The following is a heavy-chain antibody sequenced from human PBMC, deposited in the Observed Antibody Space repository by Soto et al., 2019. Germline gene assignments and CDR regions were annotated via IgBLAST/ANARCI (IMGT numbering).Heavy chain of an antibody. CDR1: GFSFTGYY. V-gene: IGHV1-2*02. J-gene: IGHJ5*02. CDR3: AKDLTRQLAYWLDP. CDR2: INAHSGGT. D-gene: IGHD6-6*01. Sequence: VKVSCKASGFSFTGYYIHWLRQAPGQGLEWMGWINAHSGGTEYAQKFQGRVTLTRDTSIATAYLTLTSLTSDDTALYYCAKDLTRQLAYWLDPWCQGTQVTVSS.